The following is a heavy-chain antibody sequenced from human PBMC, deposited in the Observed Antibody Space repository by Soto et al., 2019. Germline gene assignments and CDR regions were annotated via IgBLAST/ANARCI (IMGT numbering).Heavy chain of an antibody. CDR3: ARKVPVSTTRPDYWYFDL. Sequence: EVQLLESGGGLVQPGGSLRLSCAASGFTFISYAMNWVRQAPGKGLQWVSAISGGGDATFYADSMKGRFTLSRDNSRKTVTLQMNTLGADDTAVYYGARKVPVSTTRPDYWYFDLWGRGTLVTVSS. D-gene: IGHD4-17*01. J-gene: IGHJ2*01. V-gene: IGHV3-23*01. CDR2: ISGGGDAT. CDR1: GFTFISYA.